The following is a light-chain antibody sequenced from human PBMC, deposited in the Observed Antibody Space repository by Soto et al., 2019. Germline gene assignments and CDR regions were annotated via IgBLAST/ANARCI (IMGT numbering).Light chain of an antibody. J-gene: IGLJ3*02. CDR3: CSYEDGETRV. CDR2: EIT. V-gene: IGLV2-23*02. CDR1: SSDVGKYHL. Sequence: QSALTQPASVSGSPGQSITISCSGTSSDVGKYHLVSWYQQQPGKAPKLMISEITKRPPGVSNRFSGSKSGNTASLTISGLQAEDEADYYCCSYEDGETRVFGGGTKLTVL.